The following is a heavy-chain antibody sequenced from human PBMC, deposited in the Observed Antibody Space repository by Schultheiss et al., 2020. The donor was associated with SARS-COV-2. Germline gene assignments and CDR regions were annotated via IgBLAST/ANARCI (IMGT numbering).Heavy chain of an antibody. CDR2: IYYSGST. CDR3: ARQNIVVVPAAPDFDY. Sequence: SETLSLTCTVSGGSISSGGYYWSWIRQHPGKGLEWIGYIYYSGSTYYNPSLKSRVTISVDTSKNQFSLKLSSVTAADTAVYYCARQNIVVVPAAPDFDYWGQGTLVTVSS. CDR1: GGSISSGGYY. J-gene: IGHJ4*02. D-gene: IGHD2-2*01. V-gene: IGHV4-39*01.